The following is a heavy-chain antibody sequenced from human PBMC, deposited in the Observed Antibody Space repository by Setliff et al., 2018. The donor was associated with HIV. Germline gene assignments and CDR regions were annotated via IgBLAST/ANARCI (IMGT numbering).Heavy chain of an antibody. CDR1: GFSLTPRGAS. D-gene: IGHD7-27*01. Sequence: ESGPTLVNPTQTLTPTCTFSGFSLTPRGASVGWIRQPPGRALEWLALIYWNGDERYSASLQGRLSIAKDTSRNQVVLTLTNMSPDDTATYFCAHGRTGIAPPDFDYWGPGSLVTVSS. V-gene: IGHV2-5*01. CDR3: AHGRTGIAPPDFDY. J-gene: IGHJ4*02. CDR2: IYWNGDE.